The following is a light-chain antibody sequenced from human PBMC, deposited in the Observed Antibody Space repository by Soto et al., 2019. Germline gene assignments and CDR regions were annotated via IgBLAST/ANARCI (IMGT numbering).Light chain of an antibody. CDR1: QNISNW. CDR3: QQYDSYFRT. J-gene: IGKJ1*01. Sequence: DIQMTQSPSTLSASVGDRVTITCRASQNISNWLAWYQQKPGKAPKLLMYKASTLEAGVPSRFSGSGSGTEFTLTISSLQAVEFAAYHRQQYDSYFRTFGQGTKVEIK. CDR2: KAS. V-gene: IGKV1-5*03.